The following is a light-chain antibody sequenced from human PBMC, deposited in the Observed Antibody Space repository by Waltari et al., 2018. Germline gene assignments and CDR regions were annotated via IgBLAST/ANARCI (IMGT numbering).Light chain of an antibody. V-gene: IGKV3-15*01. Sequence: EIVMTQSPATLSVSPGERATLSCRASQSVSSILAWYQQKPGQAPRFLIYGASSRATGIPARFSGSGSGTEFTLTISSLQSEDFAVYYCQQYNNWPRTFGQGTKVEIK. J-gene: IGKJ1*01. CDR2: GAS. CDR3: QQYNNWPRT. CDR1: QSVSSI.